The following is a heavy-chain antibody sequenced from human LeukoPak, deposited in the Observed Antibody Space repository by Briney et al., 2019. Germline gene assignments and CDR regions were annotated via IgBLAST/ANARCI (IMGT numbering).Heavy chain of an antibody. V-gene: IGHV3-30*02. J-gene: IGHJ4*02. CDR3: AKEYCSGGSCYWDY. D-gene: IGHD2-15*01. CDR1: GFTLSSFG. CDR2: IRYDGTKK. Sequence: GGSLRLSCTASGFTLSSFGMHWVRQAPGKGLEWVAFIRYDGTKKYYADSAKGRFTISRDNSKNTLYLQMNSLRAEDTAVYYCAKEYCSGGSCYWDYWGQGTLVTVSS.